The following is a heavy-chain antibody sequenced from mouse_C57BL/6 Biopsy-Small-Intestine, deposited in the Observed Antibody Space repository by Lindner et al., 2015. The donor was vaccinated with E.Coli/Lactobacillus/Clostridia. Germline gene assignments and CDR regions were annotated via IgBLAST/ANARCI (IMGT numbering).Heavy chain of an antibody. J-gene: IGHJ1*01. D-gene: IGHD1-1*01. CDR1: GYTFTNYY. CDR3: ARLIKWTCDDADCSFRQTDDYGLDV. V-gene: IGHV1S12*01. CDR2: INPSGGSP. Sequence: SVKVSCKASGYTFTNYYIHWVRQAPGQGLEWMGVINPSGGSPTNAQKFQGRVTMTTDTSTTTVFMELSSLRSEDTAVYYCARLIKWTCDDADCSFRQTDDYGLDVWGQGTTVTVSS.